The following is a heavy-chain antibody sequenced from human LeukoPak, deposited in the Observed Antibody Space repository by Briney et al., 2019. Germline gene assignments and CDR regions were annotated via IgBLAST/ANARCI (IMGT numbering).Heavy chain of an antibody. CDR2: ISGSGGST. CDR3: AKDAPYSSGWPRGYHYYGMDV. J-gene: IGHJ6*02. Sequence: GGSLRLSCAASGFTFSSYAMSWVRQAPGKGLEWVSAISGSGGSTYYADSVKGRFTISRDNSKNTLYLQMNSLRAEDTAVYYCAKDAPYSSGWPRGYHYYGMDVWGQRTTVTVSS. CDR1: GFTFSSYA. V-gene: IGHV3-23*01. D-gene: IGHD6-25*01.